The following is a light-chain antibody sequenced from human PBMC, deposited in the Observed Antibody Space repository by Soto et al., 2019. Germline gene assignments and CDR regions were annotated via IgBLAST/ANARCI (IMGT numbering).Light chain of an antibody. CDR3: QQYGSSPRT. J-gene: IGKJ1*01. V-gene: IGKV3D-20*01. Sequence: EIVLTQSPATLSLSPGERATLSCGARQSVSSSYLAWYQQKPGLAPRLLIYDASSRATGIPDRFSGSGSGADVTLTSSRLEPEDVAVYYCQQYGSSPRTFGQGTKVEIK. CDR2: DAS. CDR1: QSVSSSY.